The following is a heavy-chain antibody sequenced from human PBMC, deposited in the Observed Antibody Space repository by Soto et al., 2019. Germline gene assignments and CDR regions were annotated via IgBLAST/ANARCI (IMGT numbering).Heavy chain of an antibody. CDR3: VRKQDRGIATGGFDY. V-gene: IGHV1-2*02. Sequence: QVQLVQSGAEVKKPGASVKVSCMASGYTFTDYYIHWVRQAPGQGPEWMGWINLHSGGTTYAQTSQGRVTLTRDTSIRTAYMDLTRLRSDDTAIYYCVRKQDRGIATGGFDYWGQGTLVTVSS. CDR1: GYTFTDYY. J-gene: IGHJ4*02. D-gene: IGHD6-13*01. CDR2: INLHSGGT.